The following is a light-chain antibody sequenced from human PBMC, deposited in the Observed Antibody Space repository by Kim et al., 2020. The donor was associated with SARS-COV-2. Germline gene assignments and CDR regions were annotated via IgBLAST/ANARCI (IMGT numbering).Light chain of an antibody. V-gene: IGLV3-19*01. Sequence: VALGQTVKNTCQGDSLRTYYATWYQQKPGQAPILLIYGKNSRPSGIPDRFSGSTSGNTASLTITGTQAGDEADYYCNSRDSNNDVVFGGGTQLTVL. CDR2: GKN. J-gene: IGLJ2*01. CDR1: SLRTYY. CDR3: NSRDSNNDVV.